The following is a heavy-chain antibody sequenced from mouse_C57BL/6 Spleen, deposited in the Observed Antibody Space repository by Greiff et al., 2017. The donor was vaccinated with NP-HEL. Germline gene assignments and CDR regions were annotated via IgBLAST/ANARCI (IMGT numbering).Heavy chain of an antibody. D-gene: IGHD2-4*01. J-gene: IGHJ2*01. V-gene: IGHV5-17*01. Sequence: EVKLMESGGGLVKPGGSLKLSCAASGFTFSDYGMHWVRQAPEKGLEWVAYISSGSSTIYSADTVKGRFTISRDNAKNTLFLQMNSLRSEDTAMYYCASWNDYDRGYYFDYWGQGTTLTVSS. CDR1: GFTFSDYG. CDR2: ISSGSSTI. CDR3: ASWNDYDRGYYFDY.